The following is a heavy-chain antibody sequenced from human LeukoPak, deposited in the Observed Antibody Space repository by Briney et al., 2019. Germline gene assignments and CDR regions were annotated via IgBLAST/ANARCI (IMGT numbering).Heavy chain of an antibody. Sequence: GGSLRLSCAASGFSFSTYAMNWVRQAPGKGLEWIAYIGSRGDTIYYADSVKGRFTISRDNAKNSLFLQMNSLREEDTSVYFCARKLALWGQGTLVTVSS. CDR3: ARKLAL. CDR2: IGSRGDTI. CDR1: GFSFSTYA. V-gene: IGHV3-48*02. J-gene: IGHJ4*02.